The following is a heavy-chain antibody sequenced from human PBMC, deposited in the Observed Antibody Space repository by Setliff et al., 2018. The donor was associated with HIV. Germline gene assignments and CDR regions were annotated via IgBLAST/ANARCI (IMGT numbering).Heavy chain of an antibody. CDR1: GYTFTNYA. Sequence: ASVKVSCKASGYTFTNYAMHWVRQAPGQGLEWMGWINAGNGNTKYSQKFQGRVTITRDTSASTAYMELSSLTSEDTAVYYCARGDVVVPAAIVVDWFDPWGQGSMVTVSS. CDR3: ARGDVVVPAAIVVDWFDP. V-gene: IGHV1-3*01. CDR2: INAGNGNT. J-gene: IGHJ5*02. D-gene: IGHD2-2*01.